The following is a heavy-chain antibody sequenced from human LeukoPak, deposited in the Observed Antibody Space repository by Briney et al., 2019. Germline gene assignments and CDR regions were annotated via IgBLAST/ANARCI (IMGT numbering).Heavy chain of an antibody. J-gene: IGHJ6*02. CDR2: ISGSGGST. D-gene: IGHD3-22*01. CDR1: GFTFSSYA. CDR3: AKSITMIVVVINYYYYGMDV. V-gene: IGHV3-23*01. Sequence: GGSLRLSCAASGFTFSSYAMSWVRQAPGKGLEWVSAISGSGGSTYYADSVKGRFTISRDNSKSTLYLQMNSLRAEDTAVYYCAKSITMIVVVINYYYYGMDVWGQGTTVTVSS.